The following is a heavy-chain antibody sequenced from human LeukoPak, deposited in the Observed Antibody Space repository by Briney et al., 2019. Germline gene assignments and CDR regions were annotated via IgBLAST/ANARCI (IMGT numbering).Heavy chain of an antibody. Sequence: SETLSLTCAVSGYSISSGRYWGWIRQPPGKGLEWIGSVFHSGSTYYNPSLKSRVTISVDTSKNQFSLNLRSVTAADTAVYYCARSLSTSGIDYWGQGNLVHVSS. V-gene: IGHV4-38-2*01. CDR3: ARSLSTSGIDY. CDR1: GYSISSGRY. CDR2: VFHSGST. D-gene: IGHD2-2*01. J-gene: IGHJ4*02.